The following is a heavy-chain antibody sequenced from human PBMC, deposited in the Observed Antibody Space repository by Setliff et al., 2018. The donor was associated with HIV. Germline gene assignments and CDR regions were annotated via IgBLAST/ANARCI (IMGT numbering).Heavy chain of an antibody. D-gene: IGHD5-12*01. CDR3: AVDRHAFDI. CDR2: INTNTGNA. J-gene: IGHJ3*02. V-gene: IGHV7-4-1*02. CDR1: GYTFTSYA. Sequence: ASVKVSCKASGYTFTSYAMNWVRQAPGQGLEWMGWINTNTGNAMYAQGFTGRFVFSLDPSVSTAYLQINSLNPDDGAVYYCAVDRHAFDIWGQGTVVTV.